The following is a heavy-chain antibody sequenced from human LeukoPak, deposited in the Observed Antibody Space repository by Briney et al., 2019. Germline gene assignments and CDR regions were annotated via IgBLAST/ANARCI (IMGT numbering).Heavy chain of an antibody. Sequence: KASETLSLTCTVSGGSISSSSYYWGWIRQPPGKGLEWIGYIFYSGSTDYNPSLKSRATISLDTSKNQFSLKLSSVTAADTAVYFCARSGAFDIWGQGTMVTVSS. CDR1: GGSISSSSYY. CDR3: ARSGAFDI. D-gene: IGHD1-26*01. J-gene: IGHJ3*02. V-gene: IGHV4-61*05. CDR2: IFYSGST.